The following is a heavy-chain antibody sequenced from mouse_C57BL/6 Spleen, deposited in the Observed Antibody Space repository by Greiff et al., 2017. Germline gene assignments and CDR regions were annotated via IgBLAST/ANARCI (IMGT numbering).Heavy chain of an antibody. J-gene: IGHJ4*01. CDR2: IYPGSGNT. V-gene: IGHV1-76*01. CDR3: ARSVYYYGLYAMDC. CDR1: GYTFTDYY. D-gene: IGHD1-1*01. Sequence: QVQLQQSGAELVRPGASVKLSCKASGYTFTDYYINWVKQRPGQGLEWIARIYPGSGNTYYNEKFKGKATLTAEKSSSTAYKPHSSLTSEDSAVYFCARSVYYYGLYAMDCWGQGTTVTVSS.